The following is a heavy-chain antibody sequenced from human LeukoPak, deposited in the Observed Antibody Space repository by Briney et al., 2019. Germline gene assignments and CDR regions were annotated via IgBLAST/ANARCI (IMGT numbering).Heavy chain of an antibody. CDR1: GYTFTGYY. D-gene: IGHD1-1*01. Sequence: GASVKVSCKASGYTFTGYYMHWVRQAPGQGLEWMGRIIPILGIANYAQKFQGRVTITADKSTSTAYMELSSLRSEDTAVYYCARQLELYVYYFDYWGQGTLVTVSS. CDR3: ARQLELYVYYFDY. V-gene: IGHV1-69*02. CDR2: IIPILGIA. J-gene: IGHJ4*02.